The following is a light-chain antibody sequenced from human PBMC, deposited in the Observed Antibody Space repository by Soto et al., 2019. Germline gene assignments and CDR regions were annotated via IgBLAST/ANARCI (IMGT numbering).Light chain of an antibody. CDR1: SFNIGADYD. V-gene: IGLV1-40*01. CDR2: GNS. Sequence: QSVLTQPPSVSGAPGQRVTISCTGNSFNIGADYDVHWYQQLPGTAPKLLIYGNSNRPSGVPDRFSGSKSGTSASLAITGLQAEDEADYYCQSYDSSLSGREVFGTGTKVTVL. CDR3: QSYDSSLSGREV. J-gene: IGLJ1*01.